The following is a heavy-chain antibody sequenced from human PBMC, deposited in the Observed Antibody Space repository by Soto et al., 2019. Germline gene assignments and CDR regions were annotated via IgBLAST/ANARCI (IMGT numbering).Heavy chain of an antibody. CDR3: ARVSSNGNFPYGIYV. CDR2: INAGDGNT. CDR1: GYSFSSYA. D-gene: IGHD6-13*01. J-gene: IGHJ6*02. Sequence: ASVKVSCKASGYSFSSYAMHWVRQAPGQRLEWMGWINAGDGNTKYSQKFQGRVAITRDTSASTAYMELSSLRSEDTAAYYCARVSSNGNFPYGIYVPAQRTTVPVS. V-gene: IGHV1-3*01.